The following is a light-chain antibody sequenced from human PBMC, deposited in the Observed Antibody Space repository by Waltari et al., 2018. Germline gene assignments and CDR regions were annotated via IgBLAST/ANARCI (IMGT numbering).Light chain of an antibody. J-gene: IGKJ5*01. CDR3: QQYNNWPRGT. CDR2: GAS. CDR1: QSVSSN. Sequence: EIVITQSPATLSVSPGERATLSCRASQSVSSNLAWYPQKPGQAPRLLIYGASTRATGIPARFSGSGSGTEFTLTISSLQSEDFAVYYCQQYNNWPRGTFGQGTRLEIK. V-gene: IGKV3-15*01.